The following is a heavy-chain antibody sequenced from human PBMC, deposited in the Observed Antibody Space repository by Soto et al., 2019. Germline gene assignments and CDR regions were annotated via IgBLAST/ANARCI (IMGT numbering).Heavy chain of an antibody. J-gene: IGHJ5*02. CDR3: VRDSSDIVVVPAAIEGVRAP. V-gene: IGHV3-11*06. CDR1: GFTFSDYY. D-gene: IGHD2-2*02. Sequence: PGGSLRLSCSASGFTFSDYYMSWIRQAPGKGLEWISYISSDTSSTRYADSVEGRFTISRDNAKNSLYLQMNGLRAEDTAVYYCVRDSSDIVVVPAAIEGVRAPWGQGTLVTVSS. CDR2: ISSDTSST.